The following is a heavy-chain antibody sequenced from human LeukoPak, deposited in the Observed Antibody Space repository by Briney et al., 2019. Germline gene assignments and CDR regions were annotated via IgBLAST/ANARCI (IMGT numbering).Heavy chain of an antibody. J-gene: IGHJ4*02. V-gene: IGHV6-1*01. CDR1: GDSVSSNSAA. D-gene: IGHD2/OR15-2a*01. CDR3: ARDSLFPPFRPYFDY. Sequence: SQTLSLTCAISGDSVSSNSAAWNWIRQSPSRGLEWLGRTYYRSKWYNDYAVSVKSRITINPDTSKNRFSLQLNSVAPEDTAVYYCARDSLFPPFRPYFDYWGQGTLVTVSS. CDR2: TYYRSKWYN.